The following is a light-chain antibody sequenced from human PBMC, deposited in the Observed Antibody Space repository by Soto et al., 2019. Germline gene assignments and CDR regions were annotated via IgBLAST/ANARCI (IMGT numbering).Light chain of an antibody. J-gene: IGLJ1*01. CDR2: EDS. CDR3: CSYAGSSTYV. Sequence: QSVLTQPASVSGSPGQWLTISCTGTSSDVGSYNLVSWYQQHPGKAPKLMIYEDSKRPSGVSNRFSGSKSGNTASLTISGLQAEDEADYFCCSYAGSSTYVFGTGTKVTVL. V-gene: IGLV2-23*01. CDR1: SSDVGSYNL.